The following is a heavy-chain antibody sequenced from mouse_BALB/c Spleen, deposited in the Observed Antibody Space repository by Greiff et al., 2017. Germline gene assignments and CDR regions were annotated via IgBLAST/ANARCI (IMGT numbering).Heavy chain of an antibody. CDR2: INPGSGGT. CDR3: AREDGYYLAWFAY. V-gene: IGHV1-54*01. Sequence: VQLQQSGAELVRPGTSVKVSCKASGYAFTNYLIEWVKQRPGQGLEWIGVINPGSGGTNYNEKFKGKATLTADKSSSTAYMQLSSLTSDDSAVYFCAREDGYYLAWFAYWGQGTLVTVSA. D-gene: IGHD2-3*01. J-gene: IGHJ3*01. CDR1: GYAFTNYL.